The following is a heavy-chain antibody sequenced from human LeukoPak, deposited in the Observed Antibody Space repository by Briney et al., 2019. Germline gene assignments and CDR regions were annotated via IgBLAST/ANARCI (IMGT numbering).Heavy chain of an antibody. V-gene: IGHV3-7*04. CDR2: IKEDGSEK. D-gene: IGHD3-3*01. CDR1: GFTFSSYW. J-gene: IGHJ5*02. Sequence: GGSLRLSCAASGFTFSSYWMSWVRQAPGKGLEWVANIKEDGSEKYYVDSVKGRFTISRDNAKNSLYLQMNSLRAEDTAVYYCARGGDVLRFLEWSGNNWFDPWGRGTLVTVSA. CDR3: ARGGDVLRFLEWSGNNWFDP.